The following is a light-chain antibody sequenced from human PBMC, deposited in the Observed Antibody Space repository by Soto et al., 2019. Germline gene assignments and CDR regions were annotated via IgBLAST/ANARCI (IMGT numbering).Light chain of an antibody. V-gene: IGLV2-14*01. CDR1: SSDVGGYNY. Sequence: QSALTQPASVSGSPGQSITISCTGTSSDVGGYNYVSWHQQHPGKAPKLMIYDVTNRPSGVSNRFSGSKSGNTASLTISGLQAEDEAYYYCSSYTSSSTRVFGGGTKLTVL. CDR2: DVT. J-gene: IGLJ2*01. CDR3: SSYTSSSTRV.